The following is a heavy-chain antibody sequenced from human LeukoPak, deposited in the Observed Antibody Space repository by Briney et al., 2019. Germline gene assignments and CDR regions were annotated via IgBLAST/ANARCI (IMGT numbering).Heavy chain of an antibody. J-gene: IGHJ3*02. V-gene: IGHV3-23*01. CDR1: GFTFSSYA. CDR3: ARDMRKARFDDAFDI. CDR2: ISGSGGST. Sequence: GGSLRLSCAASGFTFSSYAMSWVRQAPGKGLEWVSAISGSGGSTYYADSVKGRFTISRDTSKNTLHLQMNSLRAEDTAVYYCARDMRKARFDDAFDIWGQGTMVTVSS. D-gene: IGHD3-10*01.